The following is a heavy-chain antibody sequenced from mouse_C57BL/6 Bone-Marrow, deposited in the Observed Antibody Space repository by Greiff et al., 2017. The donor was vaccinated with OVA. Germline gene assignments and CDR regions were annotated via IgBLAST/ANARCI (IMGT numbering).Heavy chain of an antibody. CDR3: ARKGETGSYWYCDV. D-gene: IGHD4-1*01. CDR1: GFSLTSYA. CDR2: IWTGGGP. Sequence: VKPMESGPGLVAPSQSLSITCTVSGFSLTSYAISWVSQTPGKGLEWLGVIWTGGGPNYNSALKSRLSISKDNSKSQVFLKMNSLQTDDTARYYCARKGETGSYWYCDVWGTGTTVTVSS. J-gene: IGHJ1*03. V-gene: IGHV2-9-1*01.